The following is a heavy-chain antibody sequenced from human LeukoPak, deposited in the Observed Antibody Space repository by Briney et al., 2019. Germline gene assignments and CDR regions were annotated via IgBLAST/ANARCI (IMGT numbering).Heavy chain of an antibody. Sequence: KASETLSLTCTVSGDSISSDYNWAWLRQPPGTGLEWIGNIHYSGTTHYNPSLKSRVTMSADTSKNQFSLRLSSVTAADTAVYYCARRKTNMAVGLWGQGILVTVSS. CDR1: GDSISSDYN. V-gene: IGHV4-39*01. CDR3: ARRKTNMAVGL. CDR2: IHYSGTT. D-gene: IGHD4-23*01. J-gene: IGHJ4*02.